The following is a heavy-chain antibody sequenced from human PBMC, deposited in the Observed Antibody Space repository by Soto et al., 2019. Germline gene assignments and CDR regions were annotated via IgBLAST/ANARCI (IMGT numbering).Heavy chain of an antibody. CDR2: ISSSSSTI. J-gene: IGHJ4*02. Sequence: SGGSLRLSCAASGFTFSDYYMSWIRQAPGKGLEWVSYISSSSSTIYYADSVKGRFTISRDNAKNSLYLQMNSLRAEDTAVYYCARFNTYYYDSSGPLWGQGTLVTVSS. D-gene: IGHD3-22*01. CDR1: GFTFSDYY. V-gene: IGHV3-11*01. CDR3: ARFNTYYYDSSGPL.